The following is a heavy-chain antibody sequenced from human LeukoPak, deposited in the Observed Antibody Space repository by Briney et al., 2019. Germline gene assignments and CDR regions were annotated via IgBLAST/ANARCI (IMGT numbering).Heavy chain of an antibody. CDR3: AKAYGYSSSWTSNYYFYGLDV. J-gene: IGHJ6*02. D-gene: IGHD6-13*01. V-gene: IGHV3-23*01. Sequence: GGSLRLSCAASGFTFRSYAMSWVRQAPGKGLEWVSAITDSDSGTYYADSVKGRFTISRDNSKNTLYLQMNSLRAEDTAVYYCAKAYGYSSSWTSNYYFYGLDVWGQGTTVTVSS. CDR2: ITDSDSGT. CDR1: GFTFRSYA.